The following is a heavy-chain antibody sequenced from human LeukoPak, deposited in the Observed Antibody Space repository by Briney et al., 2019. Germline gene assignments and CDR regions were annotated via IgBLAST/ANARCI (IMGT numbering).Heavy chain of an antibody. CDR1: GITFSSYG. J-gene: IGHJ4*02. CDR3: ARDRGSWSLNYFDY. CDR2: ISGSGSSR. D-gene: IGHD6-13*01. V-gene: IGHV3-23*01. Sequence: GGSLRLSCAASGITFSSYGMSWVRQAPGKGLEWVSGISGSGSSRYYEDSVKGRFTISRDNSKNTLYLQMNSLRAEDTAVYYCARDRGSWSLNYFDYWGQGTLVTVSS.